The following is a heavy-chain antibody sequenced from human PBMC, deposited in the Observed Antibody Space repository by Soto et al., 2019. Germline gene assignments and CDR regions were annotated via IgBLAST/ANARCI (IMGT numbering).Heavy chain of an antibody. D-gene: IGHD2-15*01. V-gene: IGHV1-3*01. CDR1: GYTFTSYA. J-gene: IGHJ4*02. CDR3: ARDILFDY. CDR2: VNAGNGNT. Sequence: ASAKDSCTASGYTFTSYAMQWVRQAPGQRLEWMGWVNAGNGNTKYSQKFQGRVTITRDTSARTAYMELSSLRSEDTAVYYCARDILFDYWGQGTLVTVSS.